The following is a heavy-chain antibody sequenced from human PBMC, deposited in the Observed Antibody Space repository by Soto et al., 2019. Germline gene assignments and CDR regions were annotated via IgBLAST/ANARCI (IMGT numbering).Heavy chain of an antibody. CDR2: TSYDGSNK. J-gene: IGHJ4*02. CDR1: GFTFSSYG. CDR3: AIITRGSSGYYQGQTDY. V-gene: IGHV3-30*03. D-gene: IGHD3-22*01. Sequence: PGGSLRLSCAASGFTFSSYGMHWVRQAPGKGLEWVAVTSYDGSNKYYADSVKGRFTISRDNSKNTLYLQMNSLRAEDTAVYYCAIITRGSSGYYQGQTDYWGQGTLVTVSS.